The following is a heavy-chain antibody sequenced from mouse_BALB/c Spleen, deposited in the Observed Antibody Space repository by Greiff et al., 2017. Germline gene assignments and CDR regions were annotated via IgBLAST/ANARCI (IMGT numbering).Heavy chain of an antibody. J-gene: IGHJ4*01. Sequence: EVHLVESGGGLVQPGGSMKLSCVASGFTFSNYWMNWVRQSPEKGLEWVAEIRLKSNNYATHYAESVKGRLTISRDDSKSSVYLQMNNLRAEDTGIYYCTRYGNYVNYAMDYWGQGTSVTVSS. CDR3: TRYGNYVNYAMDY. V-gene: IGHV6-6*02. CDR1: GFTFSNYW. CDR2: IRLKSNNYAT. D-gene: IGHD2-1*01.